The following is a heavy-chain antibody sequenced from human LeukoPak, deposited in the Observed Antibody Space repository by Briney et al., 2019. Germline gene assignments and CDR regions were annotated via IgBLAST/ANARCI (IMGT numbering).Heavy chain of an antibody. Sequence: SVKVSCKASGYTFTSYGISWVRQAPGQGLEWMGWISAYNGNTNYAQKLQGRVTMTTDTSTSTAYMELRSLRSDDTAVYYCARDDASVGTTLAPSPFDYWGQGTLVTVSS. D-gene: IGHD2-21*02. CDR3: ARDDASVGTTLAPSPFDY. J-gene: IGHJ4*02. V-gene: IGHV1-18*01. CDR2: ISAYNGNT. CDR1: GYTFTSYG.